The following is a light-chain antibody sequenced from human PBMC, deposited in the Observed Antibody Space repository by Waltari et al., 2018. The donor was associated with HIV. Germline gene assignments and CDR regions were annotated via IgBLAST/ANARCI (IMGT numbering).Light chain of an antibody. J-gene: IGLJ2*01. CDR1: GSNIGADYS. CDR3: QSHDSRLSDSSV. V-gene: IGLV1-40*01. Sequence: QSVLTQPPSVSAAPGQRITISCTGNGSNIGADYSVHWYQQVPGSAPKLLIYLTSNRPAGVPARFSGSNSGSSASLAITGLRAEDEADYYCQSHDSRLSDSSVFGGGTKLTVL. CDR2: LTS.